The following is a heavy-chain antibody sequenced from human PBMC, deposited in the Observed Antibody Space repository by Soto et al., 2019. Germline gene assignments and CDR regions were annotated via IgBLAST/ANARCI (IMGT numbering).Heavy chain of an antibody. D-gene: IGHD1-1*01. CDR2: RYSTGAT. J-gene: IGHJ5*02. V-gene: IGHV4-38-2*02. CDR1: GYSINSGYI. Sequence: SETLSLTCTVSGYSINSGYIWGWVRRPPGQGLEWIGSRYSTGATYYNPSLRRRVRMSVDTSKNQLSLVLRSVTAADTAVYYCVARATVFNSPWFDPWGQGTQVTVSS. CDR3: VARATVFNSPWFDP.